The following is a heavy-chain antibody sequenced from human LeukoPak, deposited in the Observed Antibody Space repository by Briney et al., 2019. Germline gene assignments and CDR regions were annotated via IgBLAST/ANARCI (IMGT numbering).Heavy chain of an antibody. D-gene: IGHD4-23*01. CDR1: GGSVSSSSYY. CDR3: ARTRYGGNSIFDY. Sequence: PSETLSLTCTVSGGSVSSSSYYWGWIRQPPGKGLEWIGSIYYSGSTYYNPSLKSRVTISVDTSKNQFSLKLSSVTAADTAVYYCARTRYGGNSIFDYWGQGTLVTVSS. CDR2: IYYSGST. J-gene: IGHJ4*02. V-gene: IGHV4-39*07.